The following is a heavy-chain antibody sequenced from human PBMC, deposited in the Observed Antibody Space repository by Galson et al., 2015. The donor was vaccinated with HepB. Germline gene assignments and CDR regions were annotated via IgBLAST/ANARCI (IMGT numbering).Heavy chain of an antibody. J-gene: IGHJ5*02. Sequence: SVKVSCKASGYTFTGYYTHWVRQAPGQRLEWMGWINAGNGNTKYSQKFQGRVTITRDTSASTAYMELSSLRSEDTAVYYCASSSRLIAAAGPNWFDPWGQGTLVTVSS. CDR2: INAGNGNT. CDR3: ASSSRLIAAAGPNWFDP. D-gene: IGHD6-13*01. CDR1: GYTFTGYY. V-gene: IGHV1-3*01.